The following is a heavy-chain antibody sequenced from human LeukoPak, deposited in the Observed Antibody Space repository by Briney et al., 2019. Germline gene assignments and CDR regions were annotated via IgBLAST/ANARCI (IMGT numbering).Heavy chain of an antibody. CDR2: ISSSSSYK. Sequence: PGGPLRLSCAASGFTFSSYSMNWVRQAPGKGLEWVSFISSSSSYKYYADSVKGRLTISRDNAKNSLYLQMNSLRAEDTAVYYCARDYYYDSSGYYGRRGFDYWGQGTLVTVSS. CDR1: GFTFSSYS. D-gene: IGHD3-22*01. CDR3: ARDYYYDSSGYYGRRGFDY. V-gene: IGHV3-21*01. J-gene: IGHJ4*02.